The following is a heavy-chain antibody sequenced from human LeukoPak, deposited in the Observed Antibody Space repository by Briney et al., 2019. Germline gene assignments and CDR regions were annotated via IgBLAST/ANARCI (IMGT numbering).Heavy chain of an antibody. J-gene: IGHJ4*02. CDR2: ISYDGNNK. D-gene: IGHD4-11*01. CDR1: GFTFSSYG. V-gene: IGHV3-30*18. CDR3: AKVGLTVTTILDYFDN. Sequence: PGRSLRLSCAASGFTFSSYGMHWVRQGPGKGLEWGAVISYDGNNKYYADSVKGRLTISRDNSKNTLYLQMNSLRAHDTAVYYCAKVGLTVTTILDYFDNWGQGTLVTVSS.